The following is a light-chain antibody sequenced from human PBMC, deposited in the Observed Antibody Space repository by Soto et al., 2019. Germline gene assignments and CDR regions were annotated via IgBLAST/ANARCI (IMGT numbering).Light chain of an antibody. CDR3: SSYAGTNTRYL. Sequence: QSVLTQPPSASGSPGQSVTIXXTGANSDVGSYNFVSWYQQHPGKAPKLMIYEVNKRPSGVPDRFSGSKSGNTASLTISGLQAEDEAEYYCSSYAGTNTRYLFGSGTKVTVL. CDR1: NSDVGSYNF. J-gene: IGLJ1*01. CDR2: EVN. V-gene: IGLV2-8*01.